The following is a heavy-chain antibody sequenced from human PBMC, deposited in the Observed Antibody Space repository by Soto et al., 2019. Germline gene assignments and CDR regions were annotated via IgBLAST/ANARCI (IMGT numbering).Heavy chain of an antibody. CDR2: ISYDGSNK. CDR3: AKVDSRGGHYYSAMDV. CDR1: GFTFSSYG. D-gene: IGHD6-13*01. J-gene: IGHJ6*02. Sequence: QVQLVESGGGVVQPGRSLRLSCAASGFTFSSYGMHWVRQAPGKGLEWVAIISYDGSNKYCADSVKGRFTISRDNSKNTLYLQMNSLRPEDTAVYYCAKVDSRGGHYYSAMDVWGQGTTVTVSS. V-gene: IGHV3-30*18.